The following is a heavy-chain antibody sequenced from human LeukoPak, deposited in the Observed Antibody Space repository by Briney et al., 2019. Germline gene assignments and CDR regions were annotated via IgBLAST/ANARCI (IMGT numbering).Heavy chain of an antibody. D-gene: IGHD5-24*01. CDR3: ATAPRWLQCGYFDY. Sequence: GGSLRLSCAASGFTLSNSGMHWVRQAPGKGLEWVTLIQYDGSNKYYTDTVKGRFTVSRDSSKNTLYLQMNSLRPEDTAVYYCATAPRWLQCGYFDYWGQGTLVTVSS. CDR2: IQYDGSNK. J-gene: IGHJ4*02. V-gene: IGHV3-30*02. CDR1: GFTLSNSG.